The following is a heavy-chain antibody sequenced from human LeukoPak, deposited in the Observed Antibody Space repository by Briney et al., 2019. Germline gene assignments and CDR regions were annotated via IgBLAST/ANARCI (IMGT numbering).Heavy chain of an antibody. CDR1: GFTFSSYS. J-gene: IGHJ2*01. D-gene: IGHD3-22*01. CDR3: ARDPPYYYDSSGYYYGPWYFDL. Sequence: GGSLRLSCAASGFTFSSYSMNWVRQAPGKGLEWVSSISSSSSYIYYADSVKGRFTISRDNAKNSLYLQMNSLRAEDTAVYYCARDPPYYYDSSGYYYGPWYFDLWGRGTLVTVSS. CDR2: ISSSSSYI. V-gene: IGHV3-21*01.